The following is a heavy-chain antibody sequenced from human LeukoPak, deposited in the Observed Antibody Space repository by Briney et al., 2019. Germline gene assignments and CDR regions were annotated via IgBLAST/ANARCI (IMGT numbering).Heavy chain of an antibody. D-gene: IGHD2-21*02. CDR2: IYNSGST. CDR3: ASLYCGGDCYLDY. V-gene: IGHV4-38-2*02. Sequence: SETLSLTCTVSGYSTSSGYYWGWIRQPPGKGLEWIGSIYNSGSTYYNPSLKSRVTISVDTSKNQFSLKLSSVTAADTAVYYCASLYCGGDCYLDYWGQGTLVTVSS. CDR1: GYSTSSGYY. J-gene: IGHJ4*02.